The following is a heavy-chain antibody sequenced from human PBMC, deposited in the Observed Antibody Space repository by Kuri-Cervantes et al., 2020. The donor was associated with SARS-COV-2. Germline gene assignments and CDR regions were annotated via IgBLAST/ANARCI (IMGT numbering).Heavy chain of an antibody. V-gene: IGHV4-4*07. CDR1: GGSISSYY. D-gene: IGHD6-19*01. CDR3: ASGGAVAGEP. Sequence: SETLSLTCTVSGGSISSYYWSWIRQPAGKGLEWIGRIYTSGSTNYNPSLKSRATISVDTSKNQFSLKLSSVTAADTAVYYCASGGAVAGEPWGQGTLVTVSS. J-gene: IGHJ5*02. CDR2: IYTSGST.